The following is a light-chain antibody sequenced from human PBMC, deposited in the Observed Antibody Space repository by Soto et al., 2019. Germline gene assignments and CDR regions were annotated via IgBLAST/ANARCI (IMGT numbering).Light chain of an antibody. Sequence: DIQMTQSPSSLSASVGDRVTLTCRASQSITRRLAWYQQKPGIAPKLLIYDAATLESGVPSRFSGSGSETEFTLTISSLQPDDLATYFCQQYNSYQTFGQGTKVDIK. V-gene: IGKV1-5*01. CDR3: QQYNSYQT. CDR1: QSITRR. CDR2: DAA. J-gene: IGKJ1*01.